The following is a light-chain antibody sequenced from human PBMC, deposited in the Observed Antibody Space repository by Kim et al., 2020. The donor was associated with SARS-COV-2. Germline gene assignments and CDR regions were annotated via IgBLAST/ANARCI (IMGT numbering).Light chain of an antibody. Sequence: VSPGGRATLSCRASQSVSSNLAWYQQKPGQAPRLVIRGASSRATGIPARFSGSGSGTEFTLTISSLQSEDFAVYYCQQYNNRPLTFGGGTKVDIK. J-gene: IGKJ4*01. CDR1: QSVSSN. V-gene: IGKV3-15*01. CDR2: GAS. CDR3: QQYNNRPLT.